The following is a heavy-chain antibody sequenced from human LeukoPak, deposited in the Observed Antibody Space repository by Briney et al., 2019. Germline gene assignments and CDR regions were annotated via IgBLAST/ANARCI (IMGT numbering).Heavy chain of an antibody. Sequence: SETLSLTCAVYGGSFSGYYWGWIRQPPGKGLEWIGEINHSGSTNYNPSLKSRVTISVDTSKNQFSLKLSSVTAVDTAVYYCAGYETAYDYWGQRTLVTVSS. CDR2: INHSGST. CDR3: AGYETAYDY. V-gene: IGHV4-34*01. CDR1: GGSFSGYY. J-gene: IGHJ4*02. D-gene: IGHD2-2*01.